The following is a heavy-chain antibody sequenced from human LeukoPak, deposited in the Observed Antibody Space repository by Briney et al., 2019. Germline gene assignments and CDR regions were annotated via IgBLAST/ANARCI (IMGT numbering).Heavy chain of an antibody. CDR2: IYYSGST. D-gene: IGHD6-13*01. CDR1: GGSISSSGYY. V-gene: IGHV4-39*01. Sequence: SETLSLTCTVSGGSISSSGYYWGWIRQPPGKGLEWIGSIYYSGSTYYNPSLKSRVTISVDTSKNQFSLKLSSVTAADTAVYYCARLKPNKEYSSSWYVDYWGQGTLVTVSS. J-gene: IGHJ4*02. CDR3: ARLKPNKEYSSSWYVDY.